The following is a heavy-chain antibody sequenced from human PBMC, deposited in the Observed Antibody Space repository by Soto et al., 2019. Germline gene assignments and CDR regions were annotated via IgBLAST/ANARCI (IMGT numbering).Heavy chain of an antibody. CDR3: AKDLYLGYCSGGSCQTFDY. CDR1: GFTFSSYA. D-gene: IGHD2-15*01. J-gene: IGHJ4*02. CDR2: ISGSGGST. Sequence: GGSLRLSCAASGFTFSSYAMSWVRQAPGKGLEWVSAISGSGGSTYYADSVKGRFTISRDNSKNTLYLQMNSLRAEDTAVYYCAKDLYLGYCSGGSCQTFDYWGQGTLVTVSS. V-gene: IGHV3-23*01.